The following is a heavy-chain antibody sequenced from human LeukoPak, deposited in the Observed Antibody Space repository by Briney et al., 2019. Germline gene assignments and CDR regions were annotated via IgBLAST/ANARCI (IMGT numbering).Heavy chain of an antibody. CDR2: ISYDGNSK. V-gene: IGHV3-30-3*01. J-gene: IGHJ4*02. CDR3: ASRTGF. CDR1: GFTFSSYA. D-gene: IGHD1-14*01. Sequence: GGSLRLSCAASGFTFSSYAMSWVRQAPGKGLEWVALISYDGNSKYYADSLKGRFTISRDNSKNTLYLQMDTLRVEDTAIYYCASRTGFWGQGTLVTVSS.